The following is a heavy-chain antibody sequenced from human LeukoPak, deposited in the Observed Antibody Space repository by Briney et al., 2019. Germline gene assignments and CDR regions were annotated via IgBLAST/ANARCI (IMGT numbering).Heavy chain of an antibody. CDR3: ARHTRYYYGSGSYVVHYYYYMDV. V-gene: IGHV4-4*07. J-gene: IGHJ6*03. CDR1: GGSISSYY. Sequence: SETLSLTCTVSGGSISSYYWSWIRQPAGRGLEWIGRIYSSGSTNYNPSLKSRVTMSVDTSKNQFSLKLSSVTAADTAVYYCARHTRYYYGSGSYVVHYYYYMDVWGKGTTVTISS. CDR2: IYSSGST. D-gene: IGHD3-10*01.